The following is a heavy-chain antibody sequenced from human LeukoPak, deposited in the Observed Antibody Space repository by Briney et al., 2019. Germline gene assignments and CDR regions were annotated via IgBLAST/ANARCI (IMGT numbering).Heavy chain of an antibody. D-gene: IGHD2-21*01. J-gene: IGHJ5*02. V-gene: IGHV1-2*02. CDR2: INPNSGGT. CDR3: ARADRLDGGPYLIGP. Sequence: ASMKVSCKTSGYSFTDYYMHWVRQAPGQGLEWMGWINPNSGGTSSAQKFQGRVTMTRDTSITTVYMEVSWLTSDDTAIYYCARADRLDGGPYLIGPWGQGTLVTVSS. CDR1: GYSFTDYY.